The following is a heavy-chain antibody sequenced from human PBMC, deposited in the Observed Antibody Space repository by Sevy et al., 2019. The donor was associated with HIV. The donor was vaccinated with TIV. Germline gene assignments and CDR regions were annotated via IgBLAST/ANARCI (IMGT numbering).Heavy chain of an antibody. CDR2: ISWNGADI. Sequence: GGSLRLSCAASNLTFEDYAMHWVRRAPGKGLEWVSGISWNGADIGFAASVKGRFTISRDNAKSSMYLQINSLTPEDTGVNYFAKGQRIITQGGSYFYNGMNVWGQGTTVTVSS. V-gene: IGHV3-9*01. CDR3: AKGQRIITQGGSYFYNGMNV. D-gene: IGHD3-10*01. CDR1: NLTFEDYA. J-gene: IGHJ6*02.